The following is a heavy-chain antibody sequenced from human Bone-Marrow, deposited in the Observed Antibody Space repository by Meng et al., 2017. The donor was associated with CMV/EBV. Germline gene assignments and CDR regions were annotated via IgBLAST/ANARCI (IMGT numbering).Heavy chain of an antibody. D-gene: IGHD2-2*01. CDR3: ARGAKWAIVVVPAAGSYFDY. Sequence: GESLKISCAASGFTFSSYEMNWVRQAPGKGLEWVSYISSSGSTIYYADSVKGRFTISRDNAKNSLYLQMNSLRAEDTAVYYCARGAKWAIVVVPAAGSYFDYWGQRTLVTVSS. J-gene: IGHJ4*02. CDR2: ISSSGSTI. V-gene: IGHV3-48*03. CDR1: GFTFSSYE.